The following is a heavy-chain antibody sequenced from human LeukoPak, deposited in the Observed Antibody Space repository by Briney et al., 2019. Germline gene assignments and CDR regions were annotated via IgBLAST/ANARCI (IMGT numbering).Heavy chain of an antibody. V-gene: IGHV3-23*01. D-gene: IGHD3-22*01. CDR2: IGGSDGRT. J-gene: IGHJ6*03. CDR1: GFTFSTYA. Sequence: GGSLRLYGAASGFTFSTYAMSWVRQAPGKGLEWVSLIGGSDGRTRYADSVKGRFTISRDNSKNTLYLEMNSLRAEDTAVYYCAKDSSSYDWGYMDVWGKGTTVTISS. CDR3: AKDSSSYDWGYMDV.